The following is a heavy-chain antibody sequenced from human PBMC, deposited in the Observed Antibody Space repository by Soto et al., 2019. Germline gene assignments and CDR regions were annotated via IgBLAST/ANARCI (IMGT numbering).Heavy chain of an antibody. D-gene: IGHD1-26*01. CDR1: GDSISNYY. J-gene: IGHJ3*02. V-gene: IGHV4-4*07. CDR2: MSATGGA. CDR3: TRDQSGTPDI. Sequence: LSLTCTVSGDSISNYYWTWIRQSAGKGLEWIGRMSATGGAAYNPSLKSRLTLSRDTSKNELSLSLKFVTAADTAVYFCTRDQSGTPDIWGQGTMVTVSS.